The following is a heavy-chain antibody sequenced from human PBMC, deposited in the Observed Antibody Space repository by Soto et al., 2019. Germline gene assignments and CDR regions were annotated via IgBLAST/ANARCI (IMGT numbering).Heavy chain of an antibody. J-gene: IGHJ4*02. CDR1: GFTFSSYA. D-gene: IGHD6-19*01. CDR3: AKGYTSGWSEGYFDF. Sequence: GGSLRLSCAASGFTFSSYAMSWVRQAPGKGLEWVSAFSGSAGGTYYADSVKGRFTISRDNSKNTLYLQMNSLRAEDTAVYYCAKGYTSGWSEGYFDFWGQGTPVTVSS. V-gene: IGHV3-23*01. CDR2: FSGSAGGT.